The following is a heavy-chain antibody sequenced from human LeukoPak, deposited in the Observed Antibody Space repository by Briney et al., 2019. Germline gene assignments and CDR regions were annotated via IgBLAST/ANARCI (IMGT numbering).Heavy chain of an antibody. CDR3: AKDRRSGSYFDY. D-gene: IGHD1-26*01. Sequence: GGSLRLSCAASGFTFSSYAMSWVRQAPGKGLEWVSAISNSGGRTFYTDSVKGRFTISRDNSKITLYLQMNSLRAEDTAVYYCAKDRRSGSYFDYWGQGTLVTVSS. CDR1: GFTFSSYA. V-gene: IGHV3-23*01. CDR2: ISNSGGRT. J-gene: IGHJ4*02.